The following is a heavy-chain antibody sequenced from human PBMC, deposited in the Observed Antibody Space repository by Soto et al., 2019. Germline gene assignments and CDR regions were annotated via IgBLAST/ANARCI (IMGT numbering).Heavy chain of an antibody. Sequence: QVQLVQSGAEVKEPGASVKVSCKASGYTFVSYGISWVRQAPGQGLEWMGWISPYNGNTNYAPKFQGRVTMTTDPSTSTVYMELRSLRSDDTAVYYCSRDAQKWLVAAFEIWGQGTRVTVSS. CDR2: ISPYNGNT. CDR1: GYTFVSYG. V-gene: IGHV1-18*01. CDR3: SRDAQKWLVAAFEI. D-gene: IGHD6-19*01. J-gene: IGHJ3*02.